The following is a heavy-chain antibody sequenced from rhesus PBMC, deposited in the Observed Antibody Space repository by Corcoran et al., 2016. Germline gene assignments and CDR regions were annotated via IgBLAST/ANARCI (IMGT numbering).Heavy chain of an antibody. CDR1: GGSISAYDY. CDR3: ARGGTGGLDS. CDR2: IYVNSAST. D-gene: IGHD5-24*01. V-gene: IGHV4-73*01. J-gene: IGHJ6*01. Sequence: QVQLQQWGEGLVKPSETLSLTCAVYGGSISAYDYWSGTRQPPGKGVEWIGYIYVNSASTNYNPSHKNRVTMSKDRSKNQFSLRLTSVTAADTAVYYCARGGTGGLDSWGQGVVVTVSS.